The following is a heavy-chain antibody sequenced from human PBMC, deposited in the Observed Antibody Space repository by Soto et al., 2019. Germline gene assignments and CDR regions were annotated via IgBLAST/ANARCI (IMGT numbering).Heavy chain of an antibody. CDR1: GGSFSDYY. CDR3: ARGGGGTEYYCSDP. CDR2: VNHSGTT. V-gene: IGHV4-34*01. Sequence: SETLSLTCAVYGGSFSDYYWTWIRQPPGKGLEWIGEVNHSGTTNYNPSLKSRVTISVDTSKNQLSLKLSSVTAADTAVYYCARGGGGTEYYCSDPCGQGNLVTVSS. J-gene: IGHJ5*02. D-gene: IGHD3-16*01.